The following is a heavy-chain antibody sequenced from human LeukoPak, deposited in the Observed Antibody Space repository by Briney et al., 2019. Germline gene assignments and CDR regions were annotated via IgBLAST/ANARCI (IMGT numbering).Heavy chain of an antibody. CDR3: ARDVREQQLAPYYYYYYMDV. D-gene: IGHD6-13*01. J-gene: IGHJ6*03. CDR1: GYTFTSYG. V-gene: IGHV1-18*01. Sequence: ASVKVSCKASGYTFTSYGISWVRQAPGQGLDWMGWISAYNGNTNYAQKLQGRVTMTTDTSTSTAYMELRSLRSDDTAVYYCARDVREQQLAPYYYYYYMDVWGKGTTVTVSS. CDR2: ISAYNGNT.